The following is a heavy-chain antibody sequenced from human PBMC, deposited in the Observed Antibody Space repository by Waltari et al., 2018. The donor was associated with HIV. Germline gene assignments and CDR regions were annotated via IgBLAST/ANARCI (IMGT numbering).Heavy chain of an antibody. J-gene: IGHJ6*02. V-gene: IGHV3-23*01. CDR2: FSGSGGST. Sequence: EVQVLESGGALVQPGGSLRLSCAALGFTLRNYGRTRVRQAPGKGLEWVSTFSGSGGSTYYAESVKGRFTVSRDNSKNTLYLQMNSLRAEDTAVYFCVKEHQYSHSWYSYYGMDVWGQGTTVTVSS. CDR1: GFTLRNYG. CDR3: VKEHQYSHSWYSYYGMDV. D-gene: IGHD6-13*01.